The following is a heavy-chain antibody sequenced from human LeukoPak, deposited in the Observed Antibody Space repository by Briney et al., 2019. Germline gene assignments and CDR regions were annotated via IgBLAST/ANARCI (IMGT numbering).Heavy chain of an antibody. CDR1: GFTFSSYI. Sequence: PGGSLRLSCAASGFTFSSYIMNWVRRAPGKGLEWVSSISSRSNSIYYADSVKGRFTISRDNSKNTLYLQMNSLRAEDTAVYYCAKGGAQRQWLVRWLIDYWGQGTLVTVSS. CDR3: AKGGAQRQWLVRWLIDY. V-gene: IGHV3-21*01. CDR2: ISSRSNSI. D-gene: IGHD6-19*01. J-gene: IGHJ4*02.